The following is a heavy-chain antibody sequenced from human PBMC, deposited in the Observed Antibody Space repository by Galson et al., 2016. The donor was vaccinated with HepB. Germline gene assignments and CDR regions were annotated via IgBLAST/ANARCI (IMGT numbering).Heavy chain of an antibody. V-gene: IGHV5-51*07. CDR2: IYPGDSDS. J-gene: IGHJ3*02. Sequence: QSGAEVTKPGESLKISCKTSGYTFTSYWITWVHQMPGKGLEWMGIIYPGDSDSRYSPSFQGQVTFSADKSISTAYLHWSSLKASDTAMDYCAGLRWSNHYAFDNWGQGTMVTV. CDR1: GYTFTSYW. CDR3: AGLRWSNHYAFDN. D-gene: IGHD2-8*02.